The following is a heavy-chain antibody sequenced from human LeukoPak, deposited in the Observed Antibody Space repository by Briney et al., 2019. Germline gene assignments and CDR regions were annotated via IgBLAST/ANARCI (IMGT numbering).Heavy chain of an antibody. D-gene: IGHD6-6*01. J-gene: IGHJ4*02. Sequence: ASVKVSCKASGYTFTSYGISWVRQAPGQGLEWMGWISAYNGNTNYAQKLQGRVTMTTDTSTSTAYMGLRSLRSDGTAVYYCARSRFDIAARPGAPDYWGQGTLVTVSS. CDR1: GYTFTSYG. CDR2: ISAYNGNT. V-gene: IGHV1-18*01. CDR3: ARSRFDIAARPGAPDY.